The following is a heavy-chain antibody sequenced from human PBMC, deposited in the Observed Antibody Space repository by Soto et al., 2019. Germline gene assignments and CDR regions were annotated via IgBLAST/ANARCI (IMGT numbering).Heavy chain of an antibody. CDR2: IDWDDDK. V-gene: IGHV2-70*04. D-gene: IGHD1-26*01. Sequence: SGPTLVNPTQTLTLTCTFSGFSLSTSGMRVSWIRQPPGKALEWLARIDWDDDKFYSTSLKTRLTISKDTSKNRVVLTMTNMDPVDTATYYCARIYSGSSDYWGQGTLVTVSS. CDR3: ARIYSGSSDY. CDR1: GFSLSTSGMR. J-gene: IGHJ4*02.